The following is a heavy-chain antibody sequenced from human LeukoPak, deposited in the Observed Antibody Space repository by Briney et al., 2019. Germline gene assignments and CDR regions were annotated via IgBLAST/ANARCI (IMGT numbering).Heavy chain of an antibody. CDR3: ATVHLLWFGEYPYYFDY. D-gene: IGHD3-10*01. V-gene: IGHV1-24*01. CDR2: FDPEDGET. Sequence: ASVKVSCKVSGYTLTELSMHWVRQAPGKGLEWMGGFDPEDGETIYAQKFQGRVTMTEDTSTDTAYMELSSLRSEDTAVYYCATVHLLWFGEYPYYFDYWGQGNPGHRLL. CDR1: GYTLTELS. J-gene: IGHJ4*02.